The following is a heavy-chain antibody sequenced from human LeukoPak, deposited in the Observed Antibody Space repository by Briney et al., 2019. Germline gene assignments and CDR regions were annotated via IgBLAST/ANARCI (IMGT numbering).Heavy chain of an antibody. CDR1: GGSISSSSYY. V-gene: IGHV4-39*07. CDR2: IYYSGST. Sequence: PSETLSLTCTVSGGSISSSSYYWGWIRQPPGKGLEWIGSIYYSGSTYYNPSLKSRVTISVDTSKNQFSLKLSSVTAADTAVYYCAREWELWSGGLDAFDIWGQGTMVTVSS. D-gene: IGHD1-26*01. CDR3: AREWELWSGGLDAFDI. J-gene: IGHJ3*02.